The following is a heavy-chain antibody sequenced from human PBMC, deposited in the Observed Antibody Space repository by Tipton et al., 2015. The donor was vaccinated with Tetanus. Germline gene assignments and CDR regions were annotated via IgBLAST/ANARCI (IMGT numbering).Heavy chain of an antibody. CDR3: ARGDRSLYYFDY. V-gene: IGHV4-30-2*01. CDR2: IYHSGST. J-gene: IGHJ4*02. Sequence: TLSLTCAVSGGSISSGGYSWSWIRQPPGKGLEWIGYIYHSGSTYYNPSLKSRVTISVDRSKNQFSLKLSSVTAADTAVYYCARGDRSLYYFDYWGQGTLVPVSS. CDR1: GGSISSGGYS.